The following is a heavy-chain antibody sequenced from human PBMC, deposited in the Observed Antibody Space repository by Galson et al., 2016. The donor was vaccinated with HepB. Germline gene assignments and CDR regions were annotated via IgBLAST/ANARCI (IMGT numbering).Heavy chain of an antibody. V-gene: IGHV3-30*18. D-gene: IGHD5-18*01. Sequence: SLRLSCAASGFTCSSYGMHWVRQAPGKGLEWVAVISYDASSKYYADSVKGRFTISRDNSKNTLYVQMNSRRAEDTAVYSCAKSVGIQLWLDHAFDIWGQGTMVTVSS. CDR1: GFTCSSYG. CDR2: ISYDASSK. J-gene: IGHJ3*02. CDR3: AKSVGIQLWLDHAFDI.